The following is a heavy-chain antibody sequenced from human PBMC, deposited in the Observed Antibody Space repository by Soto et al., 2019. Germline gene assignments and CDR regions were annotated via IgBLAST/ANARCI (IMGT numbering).Heavy chain of an antibody. CDR2: IVVGSGNT. J-gene: IGHJ6*02. D-gene: IGHD1-26*01. V-gene: IGHV1-58*01. Sequence: VASVKVSCKASGFTFTSSAVQWVRQARGQRLEWIGWIVVGSGNTNYAQKFQERVTITRDMSTSTAYMELSSLRSEDTAVYYCAADGAGSYSPKNYYYYGMDVWDQGTTVTVSS. CDR1: GFTFTSSA. CDR3: AADGAGSYSPKNYYYYGMDV.